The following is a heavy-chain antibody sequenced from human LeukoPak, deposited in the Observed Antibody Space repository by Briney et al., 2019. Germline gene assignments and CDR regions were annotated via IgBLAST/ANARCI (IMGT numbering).Heavy chain of an antibody. J-gene: IGHJ6*03. CDR2: INHSGST. Sequence: SETLSLTCAVYGGSFSGYYWSWIRQPPGMGLEWIGEINHSGSTNYNPSLKSRVTISVDTSKNQFSLKLSSVTAADTAVYYCARGQGKVVPAILLLYYYYYMDVWGKGTTVTVSS. D-gene: IGHD2-2*01. V-gene: IGHV4-34*01. CDR3: ARGQGKVVPAILLLYYYYYMDV. CDR1: GGSFSGYY.